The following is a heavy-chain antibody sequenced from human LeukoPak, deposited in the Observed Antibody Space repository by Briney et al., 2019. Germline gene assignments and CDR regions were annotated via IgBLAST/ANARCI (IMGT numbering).Heavy chain of an antibody. Sequence: GGSLRLSCAASGFTFSSYSMNWVRQAPGKGLEWVSSISSSSSYIYYADSVKGRFTISRDNAKNSLYLQMNSLRAEDTAVHYCARTARWGDYVWGSYRDDAFDIWGQGTMVTVSS. D-gene: IGHD3-16*02. CDR1: GFTFSSYS. J-gene: IGHJ3*02. V-gene: IGHV3-21*01. CDR3: ARTARWGDYVWGSYRDDAFDI. CDR2: ISSSSSYI.